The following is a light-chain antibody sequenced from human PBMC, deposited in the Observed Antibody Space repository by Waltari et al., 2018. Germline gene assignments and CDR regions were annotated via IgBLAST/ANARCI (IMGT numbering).Light chain of an antibody. J-gene: IGKJ3*01. V-gene: IGKV3-20*01. CDR1: QSVSNTY. Sequence: EIVLTQSPGTLSLSPGERATLSCRASQSVSNTYLAWYQQKPGQAPRLLIFGTSNRATGIPDRFSGGGSGTDFTLTISRLEPEDFAMYYCQQSYSTPFTFGPGTKVDIK. CDR2: GTS. CDR3: QQSYSTPFT.